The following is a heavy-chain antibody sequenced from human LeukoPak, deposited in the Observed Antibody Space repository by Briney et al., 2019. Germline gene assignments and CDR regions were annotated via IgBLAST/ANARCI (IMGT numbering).Heavy chain of an antibody. CDR1: GGSFSGYY. CDR3: ARHEGPPHYYDSSGSGSDSFDI. Sequence: PSETLSLTCAVYGGSFSGYYWSWIRQPPGKGLEWVGYIHCSGSTNYNPSLKSRATISVDTSKNQFSLKLTSVTAADTAVYYGARHEGPPHYYDSSGSGSDSFDIWGQGTMVTVSS. V-gene: IGHV4-59*08. J-gene: IGHJ3*02. CDR2: IHCSGST. D-gene: IGHD3-22*01.